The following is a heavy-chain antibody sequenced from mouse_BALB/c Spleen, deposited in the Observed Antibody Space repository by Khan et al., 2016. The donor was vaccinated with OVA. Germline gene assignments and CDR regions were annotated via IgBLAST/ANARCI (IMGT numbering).Heavy chain of an antibody. CDR2: IWGGGNK. V-gene: IGHV2-6-4*01. CDR1: GFSLSRYS. Sequence: VELVESGPGLVTPSQSLSITCTVSGFSLSRYSVHWVRQPPGKGLEWLGMIWGGGNKDFNSALKSRLSISKDNSKSQVFLKMNSLQTDDTAMYYCARNERDGYPYYYAMDYWGQGTSVTVSS. D-gene: IGHD1-2*01. CDR3: ARNERDGYPYYYAMDY. J-gene: IGHJ4*01.